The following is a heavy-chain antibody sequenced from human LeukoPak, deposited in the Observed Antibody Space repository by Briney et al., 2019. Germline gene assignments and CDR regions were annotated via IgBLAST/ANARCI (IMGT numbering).Heavy chain of an antibody. CDR3: ARGLGAGLPHFYSNYVMGNWFDP. Sequence: PGGSLRLSCAASGFTFSSYWIHWVRQAPGKGLVWVSRISSDGSSTRYADSVKGRFTISRDNAKNSLYLQMNSLRAEDTAVYYCARGLGAGLPHFYSNYVMGNWFDPWGQGTLVTVSS. D-gene: IGHD4-11*01. J-gene: IGHJ5*02. V-gene: IGHV3-74*01. CDR1: GFTFSSYW. CDR2: ISSDGSST.